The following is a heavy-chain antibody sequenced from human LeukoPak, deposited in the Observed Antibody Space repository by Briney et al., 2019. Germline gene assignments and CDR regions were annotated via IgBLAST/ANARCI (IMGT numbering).Heavy chain of an antibody. CDR3: AKDLYKATAGIWDDAFDI. CDR1: GFTFDDYA. Sequence: GGSLRLSCAASGFTFDDYAMHWVRHAPGRGLEWVSGISWNSGSIGYADSVKGRFTISRDNAKNSLYLQMNSLRAEDTALYYCAKDLYKATAGIWDDAFDIWGQGTVVTVSS. CDR2: ISWNSGSI. D-gene: IGHD6-13*01. V-gene: IGHV3-9*01. J-gene: IGHJ3*02.